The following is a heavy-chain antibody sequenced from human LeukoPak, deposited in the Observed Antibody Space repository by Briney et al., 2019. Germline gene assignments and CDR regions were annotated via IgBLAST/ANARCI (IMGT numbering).Heavy chain of an antibody. CDR3: AREGNSVAAFDI. J-gene: IGHJ3*02. CDR1: GYTFTSYD. Sequence: ASVKVSCKASGYTFTSYDINWVRQATGQGLEWMGWMNPNSGNTGYAQKFQDRVTMTRNTSISTAYMELSSLRSEDTAVYYCAREGNSVAAFDIWGQGTMVTVSS. V-gene: IGHV1-8*01. CDR2: MNPNSGNT. D-gene: IGHD4-23*01.